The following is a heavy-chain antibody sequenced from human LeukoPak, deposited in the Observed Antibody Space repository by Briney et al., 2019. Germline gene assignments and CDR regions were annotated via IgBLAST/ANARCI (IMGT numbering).Heavy chain of an antibody. CDR1: GYTFTTYY. CDR2: INPSGGST. CDR3: ARGRPTTSIAAAGVNWFDP. V-gene: IGHV1-46*01. J-gene: IGHJ5*02. Sequence: GASVKVSCKASGYTFTTYYVHWVRQAPGQGLEWMGIINPSGGSTTYAQKFRGRLTMTRDMSTSTAYMELSSLRSEDTAVYYCARGRPTTSIAAAGVNWFDPWGQGTLVTVSS. D-gene: IGHD6-13*01.